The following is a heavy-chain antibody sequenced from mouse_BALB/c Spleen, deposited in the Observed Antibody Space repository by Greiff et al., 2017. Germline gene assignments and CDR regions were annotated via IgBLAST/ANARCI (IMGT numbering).Heavy chain of an antibody. J-gene: IGHJ4*01. CDR3: ARRGTDYAMDY. CDR2: ISSGGST. Sequence: EVQRVESGGGLVKPGGSLKLSCAASGFTFSSYAMSWVRQTPEKRLEWVASISSGGSTYYPDSVKGRFTISRDNAKNTLYLEMSSLRSEDTAMYYCARRGTDYAMDYWGQGTSVTVSS. V-gene: IGHV5-6-5*01. CDR1: GFTFSSYA.